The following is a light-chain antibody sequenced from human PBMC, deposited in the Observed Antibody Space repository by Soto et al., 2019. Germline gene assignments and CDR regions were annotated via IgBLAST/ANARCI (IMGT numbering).Light chain of an antibody. CDR1: PSDVGGSNS. V-gene: IGLV2-8*01. J-gene: IGLJ2*01. CDR2: DVN. Sequence: QSALTQPPSASGSPGQSVTISCTGTPSDVGGSNSVSWYQQHPGKAPNLMIYDVNKRPSGVPDRFSGSKSGNTASLTVSGLQAPEEAYYFCSSYAPSDVVFGGGTKLTVL. CDR3: SSYAPSDVV.